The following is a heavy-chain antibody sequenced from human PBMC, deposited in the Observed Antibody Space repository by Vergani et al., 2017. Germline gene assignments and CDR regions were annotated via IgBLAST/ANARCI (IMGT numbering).Heavy chain of an antibody. CDR2: IYYSGST. CDR3: ARDQSPAITRAPRYYYYYGMDV. J-gene: IGHJ6*02. V-gene: IGHV4-31*03. CDR1: GGSISSGGYY. D-gene: IGHD2-2*01. Sequence: QVQLQESGPGLVKPSQTLSLTCTVSGGSISSGGYYWSWIRQHPGKGLEWIGYIYYSGSTYYNPSLKSRVTISVDTSKNQFSLKLSSVTAADTAVYYCARDQSPAITRAPRYYYYYGMDVWGQGTTVTVSS.